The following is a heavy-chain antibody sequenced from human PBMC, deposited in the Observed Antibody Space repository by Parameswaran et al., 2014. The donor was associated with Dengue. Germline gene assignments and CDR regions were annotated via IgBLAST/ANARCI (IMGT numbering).Heavy chain of an antibody. D-gene: IGHD2-2*01. CDR3: ARMPAVHIKGYYYMDV. V-gene: IGHV5-51*01. J-gene: IGHJ6*03. Sequence: VRQMPGKGLEWMGIIYPGDSDTRYSPSFQGQVTISADKSISTAYLQWSSLKASDTAMYYCARMPAVHIKGYYYMDVWGKGTTVTVSS. CDR2: IYPGDSDT.